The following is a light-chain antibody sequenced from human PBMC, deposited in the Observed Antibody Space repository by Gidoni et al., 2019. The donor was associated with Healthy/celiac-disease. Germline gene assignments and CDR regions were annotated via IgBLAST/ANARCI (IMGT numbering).Light chain of an antibody. Sequence: QSALTQSASASGSPGQSIPISCTGTSSDVGGYNYVSWYQQHPGKAPKLMLYEVSNRPSGVSNRFSGSKSGNTASLTISGLQAEAEADYYCSSYTSSSTWVFGGGTKLTVL. CDR2: EVS. CDR1: SSDVGGYNY. CDR3: SSYTSSSTWV. J-gene: IGLJ3*02. V-gene: IGLV2-14*01.